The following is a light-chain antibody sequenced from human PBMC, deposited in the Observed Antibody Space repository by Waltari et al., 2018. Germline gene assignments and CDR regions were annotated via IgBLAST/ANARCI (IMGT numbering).Light chain of an antibody. Sequence: IVLTQSPATLSLSPGEGATLPCRASPSVRPYFSWYQQKPGRAPSLLIYDVSIRASGIPARFSGSGSGTDFTLTIGSLEPEDSAVYYCLQRSTWPATFGGGTKVEVK. CDR3: LQRSTWPAT. CDR1: PSVRPY. V-gene: IGKV3-11*01. J-gene: IGKJ4*01. CDR2: DVS.